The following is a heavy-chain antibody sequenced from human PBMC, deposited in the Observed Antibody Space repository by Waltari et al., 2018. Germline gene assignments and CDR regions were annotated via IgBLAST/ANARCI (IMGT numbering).Heavy chain of an antibody. Sequence: EVQLVESGGGLVQPGGSLRLSCAASGFTFSSYWMSWVRQAPGKGLEWVANIKQDGSEKYYVDSVKGRFTISRDNSKNTLYLDMNSLRADDTAVYNCAKDRYCSGGSCYSDGYWGQGTLVTVSS. CDR1: GFTFSSYW. D-gene: IGHD2-15*01. CDR3: AKDRYCSGGSCYSDGY. J-gene: IGHJ4*02. V-gene: IGHV3-7*03. CDR2: IKQDGSEK.